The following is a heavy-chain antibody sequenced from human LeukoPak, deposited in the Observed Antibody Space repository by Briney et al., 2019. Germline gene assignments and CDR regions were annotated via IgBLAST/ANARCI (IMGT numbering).Heavy chain of an antibody. Sequence: GGSLRLSCAASGFTVSSNYMSWVRQAPGKGLEWVSVIYSGGSTYYADSVKGRFTISRDNSKNTLYLQMNSLRAEDTAVYYCARGWWCSSTSCHWGFDYWGQGTLVTVSS. CDR3: ARGWWCSSTSCHWGFDY. D-gene: IGHD2-2*01. CDR1: GFTVSSNY. V-gene: IGHV3-66*02. CDR2: IYSGGST. J-gene: IGHJ4*02.